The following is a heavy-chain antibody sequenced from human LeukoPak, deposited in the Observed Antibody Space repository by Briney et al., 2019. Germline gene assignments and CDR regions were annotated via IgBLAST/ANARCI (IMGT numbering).Heavy chain of an antibody. CDR2: IRYDGNNK. CDR1: GFSFSNYD. J-gene: IGHJ4*02. D-gene: IGHD7-27*01. CDR3: AKGGSLGFDY. V-gene: IGHV3-30*02. Sequence: GGSLRLSCAASGFSFSNYDMHWVRQAPGKGLEWAAVIRYDGNNKYSADSVKGRFTISRDNSKNTLFLQMNTLRAEDTAVYYCAKGGSLGFDYWGQGTLVTVSS.